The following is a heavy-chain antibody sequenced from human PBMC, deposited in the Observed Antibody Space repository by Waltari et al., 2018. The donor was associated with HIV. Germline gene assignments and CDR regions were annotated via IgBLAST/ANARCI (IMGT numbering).Heavy chain of an antibody. CDR1: GFSVSNHW. D-gene: IGHD3-9*01. V-gene: IGHV3-74*01. Sequence: VRLVESGGGSVKTGGSLGLSCAASGFSVSNHWMDWVRLGRGKGRVRGGRCKSGGTTSDNADAVKGRFVISRDNARNTVYLQLNSLRAEDTAVYFCASASHYFEVSTFDGDYYFDVWGRGTRVAVSS. CDR2: CKSGGTTS. CDR3: ASASHYFEVSTFDGDYYFDV. J-gene: IGHJ4*01.